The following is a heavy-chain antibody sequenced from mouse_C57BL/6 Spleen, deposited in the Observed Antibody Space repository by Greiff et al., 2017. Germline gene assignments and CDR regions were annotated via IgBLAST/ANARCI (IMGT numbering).Heavy chain of an antibody. CDR1: GYTFTSYW. D-gene: IGHD3-2*01. V-gene: IGHV1-50*01. CDR3: ARGGQLRLRSFAY. Sequence: QVQLQQPGAELVKPGASVKLSCKASGYTFTSYWMKWVKQRPGQGLEWIGEIDPSDSFTNYNHKFKGKATLTVDTDSSTAYMQLRSLTSEDSAVYDCARGGQLRLRSFAYWGQGTLVTVSA. CDR2: IDPSDSFT. J-gene: IGHJ3*01.